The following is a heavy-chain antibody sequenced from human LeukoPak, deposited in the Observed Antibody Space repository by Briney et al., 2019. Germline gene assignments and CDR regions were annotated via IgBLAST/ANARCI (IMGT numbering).Heavy chain of an antibody. Sequence: SETLSLTCTVSGASITDYFWSWIRQPAGKRLEWIGRIYNSGSPNYNPSLESRATISVDTSKNQFSLKLSSVTAADTAVYYCARVVYSGYDFRGAMDVWGKGTTVTVSS. CDR1: GASITDYF. D-gene: IGHD5-12*01. CDR3: ARVVYSGYDFRGAMDV. CDR2: IYNSGSP. V-gene: IGHV4-4*07. J-gene: IGHJ6*03.